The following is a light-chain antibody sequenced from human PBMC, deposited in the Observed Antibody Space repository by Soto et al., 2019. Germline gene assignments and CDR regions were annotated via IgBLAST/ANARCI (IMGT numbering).Light chain of an antibody. V-gene: IGKV1-5*01. CDR2: DAS. Sequence: DIQITQNHSTLSASVGDRVAFTCRASQSISSWLAWYQQKPGKAPKLLLYDASTLQSGVPSRFSGSGSGTDFTLTISRLHPDDFATYYCQQYNTYPWTLGQGTKVDIK. CDR3: QQYNTYPWT. CDR1: QSISSW. J-gene: IGKJ1*01.